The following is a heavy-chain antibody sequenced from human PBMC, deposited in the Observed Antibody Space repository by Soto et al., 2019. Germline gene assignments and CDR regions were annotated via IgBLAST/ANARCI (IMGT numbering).Heavy chain of an antibody. Sequence: SETLSLTCTVSGGSISSYYWSWIRQPPGKGLEWIGYIYYSGSTKYNPSLKSRVTISVDTSKNQFSLKLSSVAAADTAVYYCARCKEELEFDPWGKGTLVTVAS. CDR2: IYYSGST. D-gene: IGHD1-7*01. CDR3: ARCKEELEFDP. V-gene: IGHV4-59*01. CDR1: GGSISSYY. J-gene: IGHJ5*02.